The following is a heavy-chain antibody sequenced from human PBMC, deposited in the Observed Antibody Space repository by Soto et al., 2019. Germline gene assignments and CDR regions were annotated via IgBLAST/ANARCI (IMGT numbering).Heavy chain of an antibody. V-gene: IGHV3-21*01. CDR2: IRSYNSYT. D-gene: IGHD3-10*01. CDR1: GFNFSDSL. J-gene: IGHJ4*02. CDR3: ARHGGMVRGVLITTYIDY. Sequence: GGSLRLSCAASGFNFSDSLMNWVRQAPGKGLEWVASIRSYNSYTYYADSIKGRFTISRDNAKKSLYLQMSSLSAEDTAVYYCARHGGMVRGVLITTYIDYWGQGTPGAVSS.